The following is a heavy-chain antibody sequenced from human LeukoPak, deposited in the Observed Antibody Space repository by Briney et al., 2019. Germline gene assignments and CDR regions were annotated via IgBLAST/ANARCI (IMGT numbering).Heavy chain of an antibody. CDR2: ISYTGGST. CDR1: GFSFYDYA. D-gene: IGHD3-3*01. Sequence: GGSLRLSCGASGFSFYDYAMSWVRQAPGKGLEWVSTISYTGGSTYFADSVKGRFTISRDNSKNTLYLQMNSLRAEDTAVYYCAKDYEGFYYYMDVWGKGTTVTVSS. CDR3: AKDYEGFYYYMDV. V-gene: IGHV3-23*01. J-gene: IGHJ6*03.